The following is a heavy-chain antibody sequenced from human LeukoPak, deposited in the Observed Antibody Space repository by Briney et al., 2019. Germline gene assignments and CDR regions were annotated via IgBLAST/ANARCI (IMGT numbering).Heavy chain of an antibody. D-gene: IGHD2-2*01. Sequence: SETLSLTCTVSGGSVSSYYWSWIRRPPGRGLEWIAYLSHSGSSDPNPSLTSRVTTLVDTSKNQFSLKLTSVTAADTAVYYCARARYANAWYAFDIWGHGTMVTVSS. CDR2: LSHSGSS. CDR3: ARARYANAWYAFDI. V-gene: IGHV4-59*02. CDR1: GGSVSSYY. J-gene: IGHJ3*02.